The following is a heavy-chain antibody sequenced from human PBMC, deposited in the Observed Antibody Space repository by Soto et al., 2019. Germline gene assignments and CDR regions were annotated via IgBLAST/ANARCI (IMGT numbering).Heavy chain of an antibody. CDR2: IWYDGSNK. Sequence: GESLKISCAASGFTFSSYGMHWVRQAPGKGLEWVAVIWYDGSNKYYADSVKGRLTISRDNSKNTMSLQMNGLRAEDTAVYYCARPPLIGDYIDYWGQGTLVTVSS. J-gene: IGHJ4*02. D-gene: IGHD3-16*02. CDR3: ARPPLIGDYIDY. CDR1: GFTFSSYG. V-gene: IGHV3-33*01.